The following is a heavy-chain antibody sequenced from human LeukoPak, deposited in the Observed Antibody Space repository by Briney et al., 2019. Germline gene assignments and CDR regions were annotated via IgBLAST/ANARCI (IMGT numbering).Heavy chain of an antibody. V-gene: IGHV4-34*01. D-gene: IGHD6-19*01. Sequence: SETLSLTCAVYGGSFSGYYWSWIRQPPGKGLEWIGEINHSGSTNYNPSLKSRVTISVDTSKNQFSLKLSSVTAADTAVYYCARARVADRDDAFDIWGQGTMVTVSS. CDR3: ARARVADRDDAFDI. J-gene: IGHJ3*02. CDR1: GGSFSGYY. CDR2: INHSGST.